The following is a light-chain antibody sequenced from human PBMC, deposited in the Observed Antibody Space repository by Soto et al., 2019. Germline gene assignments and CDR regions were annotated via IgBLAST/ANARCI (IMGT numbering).Light chain of an antibody. CDR1: SSDVGYYNL. J-gene: IGLJ2*01. CDR3: CSYAGSSTLL. Sequence: QSVLTQPASVSGSPGQSITISCTGTSSDVGYYNLVSWYQQHPGKAPKVMIYEVSERPSGVSNRFSGSKSGNTASLTISGLQAGDEADYYCCSYAGSSTLLFGGGTKLTVL. CDR2: EVS. V-gene: IGLV2-23*02.